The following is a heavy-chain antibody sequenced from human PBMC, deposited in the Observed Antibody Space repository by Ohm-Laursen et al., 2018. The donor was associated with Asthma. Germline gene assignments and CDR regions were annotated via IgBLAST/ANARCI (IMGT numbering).Heavy chain of an antibody. CDR1: GFTFSSYG. Sequence: SLRLSCAASGFTFSSYGMHWVRQAPGKGLEWVAVIWYDGSNKYYADSVKGRFTISRDNSKNTLYLQMNSLRAEDTAVYYCARDVFGGSYPAYYYGMDVWGQGTTVTVSS. CDR2: IWYDGSNK. CDR3: ARDVFGGSYPAYYYGMDV. D-gene: IGHD1-26*01. J-gene: IGHJ6*02. V-gene: IGHV3-33*01.